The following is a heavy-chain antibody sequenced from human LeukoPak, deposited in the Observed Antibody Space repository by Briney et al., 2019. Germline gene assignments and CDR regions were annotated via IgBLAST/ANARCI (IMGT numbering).Heavy chain of an antibody. V-gene: IGHV3-48*03. D-gene: IGHD3-9*01. CDR3: AGAGYYGADSFDY. CDR2: ISSSGSTI. Sequence: GGSLRLSCAASGFTFSSYEMNWVRQAPGKGLEWVSYISSSGSTIYYADSVKGRFTISRDNAKNSLYLQMNSLRAEDTAVYYCAGAGYYGADSFDYWGQGTLVTVSS. J-gene: IGHJ4*02. CDR1: GFTFSSYE.